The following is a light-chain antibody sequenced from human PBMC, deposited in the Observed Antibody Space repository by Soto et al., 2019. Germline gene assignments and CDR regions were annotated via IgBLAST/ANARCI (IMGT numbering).Light chain of an antibody. Sequence: ETVMTQSPATLSVSPGDRATLSCSASQSVSYNLAWYQQKPGQAPRLLIWGVSNRATGIPDRFSGSGSGTDFTLTISRLEPEDFVVFYCYQYGSTPPTFGQGTKV. CDR2: GVS. CDR3: YQYGSTPPT. CDR1: QSVSYN. J-gene: IGKJ1*01. V-gene: IGKV3-20*01.